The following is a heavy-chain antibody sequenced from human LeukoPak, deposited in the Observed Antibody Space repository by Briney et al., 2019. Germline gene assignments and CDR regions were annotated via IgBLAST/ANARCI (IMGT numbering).Heavy chain of an antibody. Sequence: GRSLRLSCAASGFTFDDYAMHWVRQAPGKGLEWVSGISWNSNSIVYADSVKGRFTISRDNAKNSLYLQMNSLRVEDTAFYYCSKGRSGYSSSWFDYWGQGTPVTVSS. CDR1: GFTFDDYA. D-gene: IGHD6-13*01. CDR3: SKGRSGYSSSWFDY. CDR2: ISWNSNSI. V-gene: IGHV3-9*01. J-gene: IGHJ4*02.